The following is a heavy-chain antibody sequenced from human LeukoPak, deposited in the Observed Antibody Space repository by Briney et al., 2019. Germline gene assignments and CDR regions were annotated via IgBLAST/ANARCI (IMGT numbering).Heavy chain of an antibody. CDR1: GGSISSGGYY. CDR2: IYYSGST. V-gene: IGHV4-31*03. Sequence: TLSLTCTVSGGSISSGGYYWSWIRQHPGKGLEWIGYIYYSGSTYYSPSLKSRVTISVDTSKNQFSLKLSSVTAADTAVYYCARLPQPSPAYFFDYWGQGTLVTVSS. CDR3: ARLPQPSPAYFFDY. D-gene: IGHD2-2*01. J-gene: IGHJ4*02.